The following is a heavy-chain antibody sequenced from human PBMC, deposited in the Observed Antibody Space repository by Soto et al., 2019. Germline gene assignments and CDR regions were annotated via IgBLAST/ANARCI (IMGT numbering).Heavy chain of an antibody. V-gene: IGHV6-1*01. Sequence: SQTLSLTCAISGDSVSTNSATWDWIRQSPSRGLEWLGRTYYRSKWYNDYAVSVKGRITINPDTSNNQLSLQLNSVTPDDTAVYYCATRIAAAGPDWYWGQGTLVTVSS. CDR1: GDSVSTNSAT. D-gene: IGHD6-13*01. J-gene: IGHJ4*02. CDR2: TYYRSKWYN. CDR3: ATRIAAAGPDWY.